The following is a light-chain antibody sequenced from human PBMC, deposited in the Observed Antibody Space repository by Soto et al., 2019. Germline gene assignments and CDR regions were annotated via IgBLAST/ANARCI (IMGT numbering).Light chain of an antibody. J-gene: IGLJ3*02. CDR1: SSDVGAYNY. V-gene: IGLV2-8*01. CDR2: EVT. CDR3: SSFAASNTWV. Sequence: QSVLTQPPSASGSPGQSVTISCTGTSSDVGAYNYVSWYQQHAGKAPKLVIYEVTKRPSGVPDRFSGSKSANTAYLTVSGLQAEDEADYYCSSFAASNTWVFGGGTKVTVL.